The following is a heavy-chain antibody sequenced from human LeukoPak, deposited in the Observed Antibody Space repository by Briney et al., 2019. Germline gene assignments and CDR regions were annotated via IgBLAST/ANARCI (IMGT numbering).Heavy chain of an antibody. CDR2: INSDGSST. CDR1: GFTFSSYW. D-gene: IGHD2-2*01. J-gene: IGHJ4*01. Sequence: GGSLRLSCAVSGFTFSSYWMHWVRQAPGKGLVWVPRINSDGSSTSYADSVKGRFTISRGNAKNTLYLQMNSLRAEDTAVYYCARRPLPAAISYHFDYWGHGTPVTVSS. V-gene: IGHV3-74*01. CDR3: ARRPLPAAISYHFDY.